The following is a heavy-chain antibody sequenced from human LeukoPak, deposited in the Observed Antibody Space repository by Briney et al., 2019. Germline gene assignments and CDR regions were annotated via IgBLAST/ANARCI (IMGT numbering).Heavy chain of an antibody. J-gene: IGHJ4*02. Sequence: GRSLRLSCGVSGVSLSSHGMHWVRQAPGKGLEWITLGGRFTVSRDNSKNTLYLQINSLRAEDTAVYYCARDRGNDYLDSWGQGTLVTVSS. CDR3: ARDRGNDYLDS. CDR1: GVSLSSHG. V-gene: IGHV3-33*05.